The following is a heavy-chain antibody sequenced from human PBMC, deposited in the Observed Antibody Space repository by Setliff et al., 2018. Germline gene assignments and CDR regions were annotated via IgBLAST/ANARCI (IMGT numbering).Heavy chain of an antibody. Sequence: GGSLRLSCGASGFTFSKYWMYWVRQVPGKGLVWVSRINGDGTITNYADSVKGRFTISRGNAKNTLYLQMNSLRGEDTAVYFCASIDWGENFYNMDVWGKGTTVTVSS. CDR2: INGDGTIT. CDR3: ASIDWGENFYNMDV. V-gene: IGHV3-74*01. CDR1: GFTFSKYW. D-gene: IGHD7-27*01. J-gene: IGHJ6*03.